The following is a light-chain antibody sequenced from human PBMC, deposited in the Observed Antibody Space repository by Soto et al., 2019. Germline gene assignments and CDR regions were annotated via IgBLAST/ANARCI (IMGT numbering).Light chain of an antibody. CDR2: GAS. CDR3: LHYGTAQWT. Sequence: EVVLTQSPATLSLSPGERATLSCRASQSVTRSSLAWYQQKPGQSPRLLISGASSRATGIPDRFSGGGSGTYFIFNITSLEPEDFAMYYCLHYGTAQWTFGQGTKVDI. CDR1: QSVTRSS. J-gene: IGKJ1*01. V-gene: IGKV3-20*01.